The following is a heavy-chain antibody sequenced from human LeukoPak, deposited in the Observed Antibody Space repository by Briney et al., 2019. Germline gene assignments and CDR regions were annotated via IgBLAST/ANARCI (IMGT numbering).Heavy chain of an antibody. D-gene: IGHD7-27*01. CDR3: ARANWGSEGGRYFDY. CDR2: ILYSGST. V-gene: IGHV4-61*05. CDR1: GGSISNSSYY. Sequence: SETLSLTCTVSGGSISNSSYYWGWIRQPPGKGLEWIGYILYSGSTSYNPSLKSRVTMSVDTSKSRFSLELNSMTPADTAVYYCARANWGSEGGRYFDYWGQGTLVTVSS. J-gene: IGHJ4*02.